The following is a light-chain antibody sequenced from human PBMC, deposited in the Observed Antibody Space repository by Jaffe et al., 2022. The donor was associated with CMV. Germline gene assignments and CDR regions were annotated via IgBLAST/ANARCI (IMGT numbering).Light chain of an antibody. Sequence: DIQMTQSPSTLSASVGDRVTITCRASQNINNWLAWYQQKPGKAPNLLIYKASTLESGVPPRFSGSGSGTEFTLTISSLQPEDFATYYCQQYNSYLATFGQGTKVEIK. CDR1: QNINNW. CDR3: QQYNSYLAT. CDR2: KAS. V-gene: IGKV1-5*03. J-gene: IGKJ1*01.